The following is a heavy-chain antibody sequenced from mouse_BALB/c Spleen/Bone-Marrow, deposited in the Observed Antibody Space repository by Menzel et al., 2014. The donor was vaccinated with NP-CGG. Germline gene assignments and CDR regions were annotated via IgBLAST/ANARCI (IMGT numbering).Heavy chain of an antibody. CDR2: IHYSGNT. J-gene: IGHJ2*01. D-gene: IGHD2-1*01. CDR3: ARRGGNYGGPYYFDY. V-gene: IGHV3-1*02. Sequence: EVQRVESGPDLVKPSQSLSLTCTVTDYSITSGYSWHWIRQFPGNELEWMGYIHYSGNTNYNPSLKSRISITRDTSKNQFFLQLNSVTTEDTATYFCARRGGNYGGPYYFDYWGQGTTLTVSS. CDR1: DYSITSGYS.